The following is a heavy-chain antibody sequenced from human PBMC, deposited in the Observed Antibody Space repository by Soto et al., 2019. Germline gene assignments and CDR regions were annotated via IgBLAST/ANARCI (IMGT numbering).Heavy chain of an antibody. D-gene: IGHD6-13*01. CDR1: GGTFSSYA. CDR3: ASTTVRYSCSWPFYYFDY. V-gene: IGHV1-69*06. CDR2: IIPIFGTA. Sequence: GASVKVSCKASGGTFSSYAISWVRQAPGQGLEWMGGIIPIFGTANYAQKFQGRVTITADKSTSTAYMELSSLRSEDTAVYYCASTTVRYSCSWPFYYFDYWGQVTLVTVSS. J-gene: IGHJ4*02.